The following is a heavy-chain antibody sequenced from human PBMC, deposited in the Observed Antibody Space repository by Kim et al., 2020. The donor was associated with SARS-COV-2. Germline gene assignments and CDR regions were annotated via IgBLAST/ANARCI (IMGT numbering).Heavy chain of an antibody. V-gene: IGHV4-34*01. Sequence: SETLSLTCAVYGGSFSGYYWSWIRQPPGKGLEWIGEINHSGSTNYNPSLKSRVTISVDTSKNQFSLKLSSVTAADTAVYYCASLRLARDMDVWGKGTTVTVSS. J-gene: IGHJ6*03. CDR3: ASLRLARDMDV. CDR1: GGSFSGYY. CDR2: INHSGST.